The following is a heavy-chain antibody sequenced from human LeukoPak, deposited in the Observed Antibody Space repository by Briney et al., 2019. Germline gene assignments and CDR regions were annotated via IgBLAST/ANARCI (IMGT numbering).Heavy chain of an antibody. Sequence: PSQTLSLTCTVSGGSISSYYWSWIRQPPGKGLEWIGYIYYSGSTNYNPSLKSRVTISVDTSKNQFSLKLSSVTAADTAVYYCARENSGSYSGDAFDIWGQGTMVTVSS. D-gene: IGHD1-26*01. CDR1: GGSISSYY. CDR2: IYYSGST. CDR3: ARENSGSYSGDAFDI. V-gene: IGHV4-59*01. J-gene: IGHJ3*02.